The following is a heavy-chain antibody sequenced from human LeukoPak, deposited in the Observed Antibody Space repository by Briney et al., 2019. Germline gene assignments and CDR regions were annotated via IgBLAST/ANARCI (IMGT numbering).Heavy chain of an antibody. V-gene: IGHV1-2*02. CDR1: GYTFTGYY. CDR2: INPNSGGT. J-gene: IGHJ6*02. D-gene: IGHD3-10*01. Sequence: GASVNVSCKASGYTFTGYYMHWVRQAPGQGLEWMGWINPNSGGTNYAQKFQGRVTMTRDTSISTAYMELSRLRSDDTAVYYCASGGGSGSSLDYYYYYGMDVWGQGTTVTVSS. CDR3: ASGGGSGSSLDYYYYYGMDV.